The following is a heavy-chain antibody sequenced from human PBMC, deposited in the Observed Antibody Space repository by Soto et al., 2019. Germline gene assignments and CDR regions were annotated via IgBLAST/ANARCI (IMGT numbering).Heavy chain of an antibody. CDR3: ARSPGYCSSTSCLYYMDV. V-gene: IGHV3-53*04. CDR2: IYSGGST. Sequence: GGSLRLSCAASGFTVSSNYMSWVRQAPGKGLEWVSVIYSGGSTYYADSVKGRFTISRHSSKNTLYLQMNSLRAEDTAVYYCARSPGYCSSTSCLYYMDVWGKGTTVTVSS. D-gene: IGHD2-2*01. J-gene: IGHJ6*03. CDR1: GFTVSSNY.